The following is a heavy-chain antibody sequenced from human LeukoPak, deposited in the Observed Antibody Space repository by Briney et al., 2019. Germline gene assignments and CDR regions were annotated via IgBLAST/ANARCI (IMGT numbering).Heavy chain of an antibody. V-gene: IGHV4-39*07. Sequence: SETLSLTCTVSGGSISSSSYYWGWIRQPPGKGLEWIGSIFYSGSTYNNPSLKSRVTISVDTSKNQLSLKLNSVTAADTAVYYCARDTGYYDILTGYQHDAFDIWGQGTMVTVSS. CDR2: IFYSGST. CDR3: ARDTGYYDILTGYQHDAFDI. D-gene: IGHD3-9*01. J-gene: IGHJ3*02. CDR1: GGSISSSSYY.